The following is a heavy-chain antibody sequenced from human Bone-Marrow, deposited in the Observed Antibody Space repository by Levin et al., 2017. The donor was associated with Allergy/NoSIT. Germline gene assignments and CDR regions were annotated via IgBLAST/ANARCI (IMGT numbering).Heavy chain of an antibody. CDR1: GFIFNKYW. CDR3: ARTYCSGGDCYSRGSFDYHGMDV. CDR2: IKQDGSER. D-gene: IGHD2-21*02. Sequence: GGSLRLSCVASGFIFNKYWMNWVRQAPGKGLEWVATIKQDGSERYYVDSVKGRFTISRDSATNSIYVQMDSLRVEDTAVYYCARTYCSGGDCYSRGSFDYHGMDVWGQGTTVAVSS. V-gene: IGHV3-7*01. J-gene: IGHJ6*02.